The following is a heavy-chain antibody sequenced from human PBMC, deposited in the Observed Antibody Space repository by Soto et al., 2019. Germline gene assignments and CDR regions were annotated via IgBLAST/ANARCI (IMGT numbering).Heavy chain of an antibody. D-gene: IGHD2-2*01. CDR2: INPGNGDT. J-gene: IGHJ6*02. V-gene: IGHV1-3*01. CDR3: ARTDCSSTSCYNCYYYGMDV. CDR1: GYSSTKYG. Sequence: VASVKVSCKTSGYSSTKYGLHWVRQAPGQRLEWMGWINPGNGDTKYSQKFQGRVTITRDTSATTAYMELSSLRSEDSAVFYCARTDCSSTSCYNCYYYGMDVWGQGTTVTVSS.